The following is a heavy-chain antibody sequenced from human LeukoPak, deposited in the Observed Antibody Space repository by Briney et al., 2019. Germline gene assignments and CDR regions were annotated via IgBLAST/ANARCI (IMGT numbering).Heavy chain of an antibody. Sequence: SETLSLTCAVYGGSFSGYYWNWIRQPPGKGLEWIGEINHSGSTNYNPSLKSRVTISIDTSRNQFSLKLSSVTAADTAVYYCAREANIATAIVWFDPWGQGTLVTVSS. D-gene: IGHD6-13*01. CDR1: GGSFSGYY. V-gene: IGHV4-34*01. CDR2: INHSGST. J-gene: IGHJ5*02. CDR3: AREANIATAIVWFDP.